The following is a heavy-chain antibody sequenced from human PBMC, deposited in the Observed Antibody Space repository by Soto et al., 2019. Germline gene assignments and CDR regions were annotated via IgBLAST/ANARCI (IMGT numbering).Heavy chain of an antibody. J-gene: IGHJ4*02. D-gene: IGHD2-2*02. CDR2: IKSDGSFT. V-gene: IGHV3-74*01. Sequence: HPGGSLRLSCAASGFTFSSYWMHWVRQAPGKGLVWVSRIKSDGSFTNYADPVKGRFTISRDNAKNTLYLQMNSLRAEDTAVYYCARGRTYCISTSCYMLEIDYWGQGTLVTVSS. CDR1: GFTFSSYW. CDR3: ARGRTYCISTSCYMLEIDY.